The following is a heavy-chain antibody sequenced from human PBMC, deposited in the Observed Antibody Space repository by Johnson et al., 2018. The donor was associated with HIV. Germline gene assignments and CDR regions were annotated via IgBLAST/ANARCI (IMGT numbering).Heavy chain of an antibody. D-gene: IGHD3-22*01. CDR3: ARVRWVSKWLSYDAFDI. Sequence: QVQLVESGGGLVQPGGSLRLSCAASGFTFSDYYMSWVRHSPGRGLECVSYIGTSDSTTYYADSVKGRFTISRDNSKKKVFLQMNSLRAEDTAVYYCARVRWVSKWLSYDAFDIWGQGTMVTVSS. CDR2: IGTSDSTT. CDR1: GFTFSDYY. V-gene: IGHV3-11*04. J-gene: IGHJ3*02.